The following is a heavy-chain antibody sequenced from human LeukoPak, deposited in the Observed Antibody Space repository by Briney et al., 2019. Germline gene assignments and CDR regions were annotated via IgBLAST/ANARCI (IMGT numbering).Heavy chain of an antibody. CDR3: ARGWSGYDTVAQDAFDI. CDR1: GFTVSSNY. Sequence: GGSLRLSCAASGFTVSSNYMSWVRQAPGKGLEWVSVIYSGGSTYYADSVKGRFTISRDNSKNTLYLQMNSLSAEDTAVYYCARGWSGYDTVAQDAFDIWGQGTMVTVSS. J-gene: IGHJ3*02. V-gene: IGHV3-66*01. CDR2: IYSGGST. D-gene: IGHD5-12*01.